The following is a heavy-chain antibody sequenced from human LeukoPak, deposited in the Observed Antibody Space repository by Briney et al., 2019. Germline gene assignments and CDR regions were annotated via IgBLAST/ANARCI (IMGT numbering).Heavy chain of an antibody. D-gene: IGHD2-8*02. J-gene: IGHJ4*02. CDR1: GFTVSSNY. CDR2: IYSGGST. CDR3: AKDIKAWYYFDY. Sequence: GGSLRLSCAASGFTVSSNYMSWVRQAPGKGLEWVSVIYSGGSTYYADSVKGRFTISRDNSKNTLYLQMNSLRAEDTAVYYCAKDIKAWYYFDYWGQGTLVTVSS. V-gene: IGHV3-66*01.